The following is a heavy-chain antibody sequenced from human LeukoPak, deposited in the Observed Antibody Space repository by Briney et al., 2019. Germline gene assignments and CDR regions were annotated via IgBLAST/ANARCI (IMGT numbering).Heavy chain of an antibody. CDR1: GYTFTSYY. Sequence: ASVKVSCKASGYTFTSYYMHWVRQAPGHGLEWMGIINPSGGSTSYAQKFQGRVTMTRDTSTSTVYMELSSLSSEDTVMYYCARGEETKKAWHYGMDVWGQGTTVTVSS. CDR3: ARGEETKKAWHYGMDV. CDR2: INPSGGST. V-gene: IGHV1-46*01. J-gene: IGHJ6*02. D-gene: IGHD1-26*01.